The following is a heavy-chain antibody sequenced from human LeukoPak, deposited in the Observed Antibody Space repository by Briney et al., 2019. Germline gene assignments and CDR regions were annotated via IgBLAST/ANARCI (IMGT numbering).Heavy chain of an antibody. CDR2: INPNSGGT. V-gene: IGHV1-2*02. D-gene: IGHD3-3*01. CDR1: GYTFTAYY. Sequence: ASVKVSCKASGYTFTAYYIHWLRQAPGQGLEWMGWINPNSGGTNYAQKFQGRVTMTRDTSISTAYMELSRLRSDDTAVYYCARGYDFWSGYPYFDYWGQGTLVTVSS. CDR3: ARGYDFWSGYPYFDY. J-gene: IGHJ4*02.